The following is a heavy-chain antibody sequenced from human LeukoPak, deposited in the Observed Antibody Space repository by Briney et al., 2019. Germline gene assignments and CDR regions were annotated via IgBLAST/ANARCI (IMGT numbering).Heavy chain of an antibody. V-gene: IGHV4-39*01. J-gene: IGHJ4*02. CDR2: IYYSGST. Sequence: TSETLSLTCSVSGDSIGSSNDYWGWIRQPPGKGLEWIGNIYYSGSTYYNPSLKSRVTISVDTSKNQFSLKLSSVTAADTAVYYCASGRGFASPFGYWGQGTLVTVSS. CDR3: ASGRGFASPFGY. CDR1: GDSIGSSNDY.